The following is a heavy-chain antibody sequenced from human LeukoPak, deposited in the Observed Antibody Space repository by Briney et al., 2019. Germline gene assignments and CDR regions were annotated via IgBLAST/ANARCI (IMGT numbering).Heavy chain of an antibody. CDR1: GGSISGSSYY. J-gene: IGHJ4*02. V-gene: IGHV4-39*07. Sequence: SETLSLTCTVSGGSISGSSYYWGWIRQPPGKGLEWIGSIYYSGSTYYNPSLKSRVTISVDTSKNQFSLKLSSVTAADTAVYYCARVVGYGAAGYWGQGTLVTVSS. CDR2: IYYSGST. CDR3: ARVVGYGAAGY. D-gene: IGHD4-17*01.